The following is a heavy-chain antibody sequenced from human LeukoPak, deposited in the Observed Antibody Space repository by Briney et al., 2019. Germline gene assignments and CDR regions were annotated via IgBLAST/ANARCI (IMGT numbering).Heavy chain of an antibody. J-gene: IGHJ4*02. V-gene: IGHV1-2*02. CDR1: GYTFTGYY. Sequence: ASVRVSCKASGYTFTGYYMHWVRQAPGQGLEWMGWINPNSGGTNYAQTFQGRVTMTRDTSISTAYMELSRLRSDDTAVYYCARARYRAVAGSRFDYWGQGTLVTVSS. CDR2: INPNSGGT. CDR3: ARARYRAVAGSRFDY. D-gene: IGHD6-19*01.